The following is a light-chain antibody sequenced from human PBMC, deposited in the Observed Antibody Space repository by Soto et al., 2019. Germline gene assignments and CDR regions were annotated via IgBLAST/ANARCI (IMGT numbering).Light chain of an antibody. J-gene: IGKJ4*01. CDR3: QQRSNWPLT. Sequence: TLSLSPGERATLSCRASQSVSSYLAWYQQKPGQAPRLLIYDASNRATGIPARFSGSGSGTDFTLTISSLEPEDFAVYYCQQRSNWPLTFGGVTKVDI. CDR2: DAS. CDR1: QSVSSY. V-gene: IGKV3-11*01.